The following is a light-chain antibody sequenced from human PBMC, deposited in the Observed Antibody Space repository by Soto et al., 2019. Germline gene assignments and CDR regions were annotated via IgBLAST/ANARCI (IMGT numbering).Light chain of an antibody. CDR3: QSYDSSLSGWV. CDR2: GNS. J-gene: IGLJ3*02. CDR1: SSNTGAGYD. V-gene: IGLV1-40*01. Sequence: QSVLTQPPSVSGAPGQRVTISCTGSSSNTGAGYDVHWYQQLPGTAPKLLIYGNSNRPSGVPDRFSGSKSGTSASLAITGLQAEDEADYYCQSYDSSLSGWVFGGGPQLTVL.